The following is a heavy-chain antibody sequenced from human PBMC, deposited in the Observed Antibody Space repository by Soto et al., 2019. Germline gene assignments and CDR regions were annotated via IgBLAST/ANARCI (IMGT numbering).Heavy chain of an antibody. CDR1: GFSFSNYE. V-gene: IGHV3-48*03. Sequence: GGSLRLSCAASGFSFSNYEMNWVRQAPGKGLEWISYITSSGGAVFYADSVKGRFTISRDNAKDSLFLQMNSLRVEDTAVYYCARGDCSSTCYIGYWGQGARVTVSS. CDR2: ITSSGGAV. J-gene: IGHJ4*02. CDR3: ARGDCSSTCYIGY. D-gene: IGHD2-2*02.